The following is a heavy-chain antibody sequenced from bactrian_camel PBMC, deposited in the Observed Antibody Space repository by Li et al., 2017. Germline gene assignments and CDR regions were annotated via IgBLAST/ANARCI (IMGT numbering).Heavy chain of an antibody. CDR3: VRASLGAENY. Sequence: LVESGGGSVQTGGSLRLSCAASGFTFSNYYMSWVRQAPGKGLEWVSTITTSSSTVSVESVKGRFTISRDNAKNTVYLQMRSLKPEDTAVYYCVRASLGAENYWGQGTQVTVS. D-gene: IGHD1*01. J-gene: IGHJ4*01. V-gene: IGHV3S28*01. CDR1: GFTFSNYY. CDR2: ITTSSST.